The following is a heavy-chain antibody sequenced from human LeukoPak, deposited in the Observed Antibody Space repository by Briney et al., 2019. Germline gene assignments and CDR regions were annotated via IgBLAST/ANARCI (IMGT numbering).Heavy chain of an antibody. CDR2: IYTSGSI. V-gene: IGHV4-61*02. CDR1: GGSISSGSYC. D-gene: IGHD3-10*01. J-gene: IGHJ4*02. CDR3: AREYPGYYGSGSYYRASFDY. Sequence: SETLSLTCTVSGGSISSGSYCWSWIRQPAGKGLEWIGRIYTSGSINYNPSLKSRVTISVDTSKNQFSLKLSSVTAADTAVYYCAREYPGYYGSGSYYRASFDYWGQGTQVTVSS.